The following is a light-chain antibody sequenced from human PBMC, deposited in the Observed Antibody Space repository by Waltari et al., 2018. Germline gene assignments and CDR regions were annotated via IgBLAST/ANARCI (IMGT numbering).Light chain of an antibody. Sequence: QSALTQPGSVSGSPGQSITISCTGTSSDVGGYDSVNWYQQHPGKAPKLMLHSVSSRPSGVSNRFSGSKSGNTASLTISGLQAEDEADYFCSSYAGSNTLVFGRGTQVTVL. J-gene: IGLJ2*01. CDR2: SVS. V-gene: IGLV2-14*03. CDR1: SSDVGGYDS. CDR3: SSYAGSNTLV.